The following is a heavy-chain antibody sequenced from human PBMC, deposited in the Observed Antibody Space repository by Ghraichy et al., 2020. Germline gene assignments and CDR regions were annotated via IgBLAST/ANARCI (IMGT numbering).Heavy chain of an antibody. CDR1: GGSISSGGYY. CDR3: ARVAQAHYDSSGYYQSGAFDI. Sequence: SETLSLTCTVSGGSISSGGYYWSWIRQHPGKGLEWIGYIYYSGSTYYNPSLKSRVTISVDTSKNQFSLKLSSVTAADTAVYYCARVAQAHYDSSGYYQSGAFDIWGQGTMVTVSS. D-gene: IGHD3-22*01. V-gene: IGHV4-31*03. J-gene: IGHJ3*02. CDR2: IYYSGST.